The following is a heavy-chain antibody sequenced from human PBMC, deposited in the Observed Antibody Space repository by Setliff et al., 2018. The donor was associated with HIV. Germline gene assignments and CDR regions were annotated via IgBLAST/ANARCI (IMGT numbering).Heavy chain of an antibody. CDR2: IVLMSNTA. Sequence: SVKVSCKASGDTFTSYVISWVRQAPGQGLEWMGGIVLMSNTADYAPKFQGRVTITTDESTSTAYMELSSLRSEDTAVYYCASWAENCSGGSCYSTPWGQGTMVTVSS. D-gene: IGHD2-15*01. J-gene: IGHJ3*01. V-gene: IGHV1-69*05. CDR1: GDTFTSYV. CDR3: ASWAENCSGGSCYSTP.